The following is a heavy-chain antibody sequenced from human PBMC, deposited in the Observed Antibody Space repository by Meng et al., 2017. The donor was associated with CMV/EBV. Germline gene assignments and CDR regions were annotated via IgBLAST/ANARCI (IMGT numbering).Heavy chain of an antibody. Sequence: GGSLRLSCAASGFTFSSYWMHGVRQAPGKGLVLLSRITSDGSSTSYADSVKGRFTISRDNAKNTLYLQMNSLRAEDTAVYYCTRNVDYGMDVWGQGTTVTVSS. CDR1: GFTFSSYW. J-gene: IGHJ6*02. V-gene: IGHV3-74*01. CDR2: ITSDGSST. D-gene: IGHD5-12*01. CDR3: TRNVDYGMDV.